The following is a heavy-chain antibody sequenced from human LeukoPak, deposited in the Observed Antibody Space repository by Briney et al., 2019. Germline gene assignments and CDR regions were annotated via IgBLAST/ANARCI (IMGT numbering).Heavy chain of an antibody. CDR2: INWNGGST. D-gene: IGHD3-16*01. Sequence: GGSLRHSCAASGFTFDDYGMSWVRQAPGKGLEWVSGINWNGGSTGYADSVKGRFTISRDNAKNSLYLQMNSLRAEDTALYHCARAVGTFPYYYYYYGMDVWGQGTTVTVSS. CDR1: GFTFDDYG. J-gene: IGHJ6*02. CDR3: ARAVGTFPYYYYYYGMDV. V-gene: IGHV3-20*01.